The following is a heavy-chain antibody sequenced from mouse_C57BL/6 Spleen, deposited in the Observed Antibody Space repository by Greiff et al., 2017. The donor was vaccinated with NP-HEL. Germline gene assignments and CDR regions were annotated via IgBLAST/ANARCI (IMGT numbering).Heavy chain of an antibody. V-gene: IGHV14-3*01. CDR3: ARYGYDRGGGMDY. J-gene: IGHJ4*01. Sequence: VHVKQSVAELVRPGASVKLSCTASGFNIKNTYMHWVKQRPEQGLEWIGRIDPANGNTKYAPKFQGKATITADTSSNTAYLQLSSLTSEDTAIYYCARYGYDRGGGMDYWGQGTSVTVSS. D-gene: IGHD2-2*01. CDR2: IDPANGNT. CDR1: GFNIKNTY.